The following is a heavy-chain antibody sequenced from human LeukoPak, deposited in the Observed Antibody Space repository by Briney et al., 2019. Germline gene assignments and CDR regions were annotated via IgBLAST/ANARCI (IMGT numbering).Heavy chain of an antibody. CDR3: ARGYSLDY. CDR2: IYYSGST. V-gene: IGHV4-59*06. D-gene: IGHD5-18*01. J-gene: IGHJ4*02. Sequence: SETLSLTCTVTGVSITSYYWSWIRQPPGKGLEWIGYIYYSGSTYYTPSLRGRVTISVDTSKNQFSLNLSSVTAADTAVYYCARGYSLDYWGQGTLVTVSS. CDR1: GVSITSYY.